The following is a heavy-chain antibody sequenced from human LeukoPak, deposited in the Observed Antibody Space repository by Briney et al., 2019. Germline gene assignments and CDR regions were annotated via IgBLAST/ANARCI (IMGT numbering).Heavy chain of an antibody. Sequence: ASVKVSCKASGYTFTGYYMHWARQAPGQGLEWMGWINPNSGGTNYAQKFQGRVTMTWDTSISTAYMELSRLRSDDTAVYYCARDRNYDFWSGYYTGPAGVGYWGQGTLVTVSS. CDR2: INPNSGGT. V-gene: IGHV1-2*02. J-gene: IGHJ4*02. CDR1: GYTFTGYY. D-gene: IGHD3-3*01. CDR3: ARDRNYDFWSGYYTGPAGVGY.